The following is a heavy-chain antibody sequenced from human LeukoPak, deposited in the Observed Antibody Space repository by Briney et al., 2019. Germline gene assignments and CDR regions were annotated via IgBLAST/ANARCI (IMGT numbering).Heavy chain of an antibody. CDR1: GGSISSFY. CDR2: IYYSGST. J-gene: IGHJ4*02. Sequence: SETLSLTCTVSGGSISSFYWSWIRQPPGKGLEYIGYIYYSGSTNYIPSLKSRVTISVDTSKNQFSLKLSSVTAADTAVYYCARLDCSSSSCWRGADYWGQGTLLTVSS. CDR3: ARLDCSSSSCWRGADY. D-gene: IGHD2-2*01. V-gene: IGHV4-59*08.